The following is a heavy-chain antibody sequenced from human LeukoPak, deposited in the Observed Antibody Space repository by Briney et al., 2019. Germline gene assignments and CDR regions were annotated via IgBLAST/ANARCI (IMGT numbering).Heavy chain of an antibody. CDR3: AKRSLSGTWYFDF. CDR2: ISDNGAGT. CDR1: GFTYSRYA. V-gene: IGHV3-23*01. J-gene: IGHJ2*01. Sequence: PGGSLRLSCAASGFTYSRYAMSWVRQAPGKGLEWVSSISDNGAGTFYADSVKGRFTISRDNSDKTLYLQMNSLRAEDTAVYYCAKRSLSGTWYFDFWGRGTLVIVSS. D-gene: IGHD3-3*01.